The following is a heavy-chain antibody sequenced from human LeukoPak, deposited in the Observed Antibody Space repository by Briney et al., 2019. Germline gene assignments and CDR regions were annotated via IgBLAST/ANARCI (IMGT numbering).Heavy chain of an antibody. CDR1: GFTFSSYG. CDR2: ITATSSST. V-gene: IGHV3-23*01. Sequence: PGGSLRLSCAASGFTFSSYGMSWVRQAPGKGLEWVSAITATSSSTYYADSVKGRFTISRDNSKNTLYLQMNSLRAEDTAVYYCAKGVTSRYYFDYWGQGTLVTVSS. CDR3: AKGVTSRYYFDY. J-gene: IGHJ4*02. D-gene: IGHD4-17*01.